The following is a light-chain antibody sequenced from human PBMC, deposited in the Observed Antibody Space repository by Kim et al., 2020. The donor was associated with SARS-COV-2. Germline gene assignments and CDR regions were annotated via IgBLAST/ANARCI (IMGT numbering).Light chain of an antibody. J-gene: IGKJ4*01. Sequence: DIQLTQSPSFLSASVGDRVTITCRASQGIRSYLAWYQQKPGKAPKVLIYAASTLRSGVPSRFSGSGSGTEFILTINSLQPEDFATYYCQQLYTSPLTFGGGTKVDIK. V-gene: IGKV1-9*01. CDR3: QQLYTSPLT. CDR2: AAS. CDR1: QGIRSY.